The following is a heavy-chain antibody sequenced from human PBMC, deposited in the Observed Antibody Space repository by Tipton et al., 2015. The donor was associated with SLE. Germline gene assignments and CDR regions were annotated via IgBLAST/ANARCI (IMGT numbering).Heavy chain of an antibody. V-gene: IGHV1-2*02. D-gene: IGHD6-13*01. CDR2: INPNSGGT. J-gene: IGHJ4*02. Sequence: QLVQSGPEVKKPGASVRVSCKASGYTFTGFYIHWVRQAPGQGLEWMGWINPNSGGTKFAQKFQGRVTLTGDTSISTAYMELSTLRSDDTAVYYCAVAAGPFAHWGQGTLVTVSS. CDR1: GYTFTGFY. CDR3: AVAAGPFAH.